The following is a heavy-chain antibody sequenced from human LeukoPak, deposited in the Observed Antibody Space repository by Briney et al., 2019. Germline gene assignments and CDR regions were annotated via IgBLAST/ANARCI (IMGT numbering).Heavy chain of an antibody. D-gene: IGHD3-22*01. CDR1: GYTFTSYD. CDR2: MNPNSGIT. J-gene: IGHJ4*02. V-gene: IGHV1-8*01. Sequence: ASVKVSCKASGYTFTSYDINWVRQATGQGLEWMGWMNPNSGITGQAQKFQGRITMTRNTSISTAYMELSSLTSEDTAVYYCARRSGSSGTTVNYWGQGTLVTISS. CDR3: ARRSGSSGTTVNY.